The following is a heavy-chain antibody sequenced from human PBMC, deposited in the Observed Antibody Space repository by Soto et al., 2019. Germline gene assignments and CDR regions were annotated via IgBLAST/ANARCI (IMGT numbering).Heavy chain of an antibody. Sequence: SVKVSCNASGYTFTGYFMHWVRQAPVQGLEWMGWINPYSGGADYAQSFQGRVTMTRDTSISTVYMELSRLRFDDTAVYYCARVIRGAYYNSPLDTWGQGTVVTVSS. CDR2: INPYSGGA. V-gene: IGHV1-2*02. J-gene: IGHJ5*02. D-gene: IGHD3-10*01. CDR1: GYTFTGYF. CDR3: ARVIRGAYYNSPLDT.